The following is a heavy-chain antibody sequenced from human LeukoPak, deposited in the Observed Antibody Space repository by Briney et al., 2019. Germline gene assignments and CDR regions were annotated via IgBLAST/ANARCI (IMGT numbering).Heavy chain of an antibody. CDR1: GGSISSGDYY. Sequence: SQTLSLTCTVSGGSISSGDYYWSWIRQPPGKGLEWIGYIYYSGSTYYNPSLKSRVTISVDTSKNQFSLKLSSVTAADTAVYYCARDRLRITDTAPGSRTFDIWGQETMVTVSS. V-gene: IGHV4-30-4*08. CDR2: IYYSGST. D-gene: IGHD5-18*01. J-gene: IGHJ3*02. CDR3: ARDRLRITDTAPGSRTFDI.